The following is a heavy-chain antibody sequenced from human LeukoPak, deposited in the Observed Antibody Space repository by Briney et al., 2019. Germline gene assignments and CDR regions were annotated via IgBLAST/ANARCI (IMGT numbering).Heavy chain of an antibody. D-gene: IGHD1-1*01. V-gene: IGHV4-4*07. CDR1: GGSISSYY. J-gene: IGHJ6*03. CDR2: IYTSGST. CDR3: ARLGRPNYYYYMDV. Sequence: KTSETLSLTCTVSGGSISSYYWSWIRQPAEKGLEWIGRIYTSGSTNYNPSLKSRVTISVDTSKNQFSLKLSSVTAADTAVYYCARLGRPNYYYYMDVWGKGTTVTISS.